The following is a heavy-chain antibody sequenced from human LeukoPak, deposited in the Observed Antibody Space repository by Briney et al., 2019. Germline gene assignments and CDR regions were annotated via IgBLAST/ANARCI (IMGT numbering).Heavy chain of an antibody. Sequence: SETLSLTCAVSGGSVSSSNGWSWVRLPPGKGLEWIGEIYHSGSTNYNPSLKRRGTISVDKYKNPFSLTLSSLTDADTDVYYCASWASIKTHVVRGAQDPTSHGFDIWGQGTMVTVSS. V-gene: IGHV4-4*02. CDR2: IYHSGST. J-gene: IGHJ3*02. D-gene: IGHD3-10*01. CDR1: GGSVSSSNG. CDR3: ASWASIKTHVVRGAQDPTSHGFDI.